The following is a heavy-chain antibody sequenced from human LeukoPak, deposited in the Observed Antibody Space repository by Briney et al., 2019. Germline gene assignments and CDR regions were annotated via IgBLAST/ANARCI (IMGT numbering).Heavy chain of an antibody. Sequence: GASVKVSCKASGYTFTGYYMHWVRQAPGQGLEWMGWINPNSGGTNYAQKFQGRVTMTRDTSISTAYMELSRLRSDDTAVYYCVREKYCSGDTCYSGAIDSWGQGTLVTVSS. CDR1: GYTFTGYY. D-gene: IGHD2-15*01. CDR2: INPNSGGT. V-gene: IGHV1-2*02. J-gene: IGHJ4*02. CDR3: VREKYCSGDTCYSGAIDS.